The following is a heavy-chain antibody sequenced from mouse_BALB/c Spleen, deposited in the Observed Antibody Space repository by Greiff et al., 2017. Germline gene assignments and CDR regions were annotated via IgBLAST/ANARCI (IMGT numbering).Heavy chain of an antibody. CDR3: ARGNYE. V-gene: IGHV3-2*02. D-gene: IGHD2-1*01. J-gene: IGHJ2*01. CDR1: GYSITSDYA. Sequence: EGKLEESGPGLVKPSQSLSLTCTVTGYSITSDYAWNWIRQFPGNKLEWMGYISYSGSTSYNPSLKSRISITRDTSKNQFFLQLNSVTTEDTATYYCARGNYEWGQGTTLTVSS. CDR2: ISYSGST.